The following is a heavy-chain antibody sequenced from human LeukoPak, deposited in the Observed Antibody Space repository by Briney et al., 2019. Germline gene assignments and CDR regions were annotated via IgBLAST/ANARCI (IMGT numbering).Heavy chain of an antibody. CDR1: GFIFSAYA. CDR2: ISSGGGTI. J-gene: IGHJ5*02. Sequence: GGSLRLSCAPSGFIFSAYAMSWIRQAPGRGLEWVSSISSGGGTIYYADSVKGRFTISRDNAKNSLYLQINSLRVEDTAVYFCARVLREWLLFGWFDPWGQGTLVTVSS. CDR3: ARVLREWLLFGWFDP. V-gene: IGHV3-11*01. D-gene: IGHD3-3*01.